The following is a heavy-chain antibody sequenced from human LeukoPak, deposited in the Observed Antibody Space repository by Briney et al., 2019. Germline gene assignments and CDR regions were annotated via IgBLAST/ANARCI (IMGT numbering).Heavy chain of an antibody. Sequence: GGSLRLSCTASGFTFGDYAMSWVRQAPGKGLEWVGQIKSKTDGGTTDQAAPVTDRFTISRDDSKNTLYLQMNSLKSEDTAVYYCTTLYGSGNYYWGQGTLVTVSS. D-gene: IGHD3-10*01. CDR3: TTLYGSGNYY. CDR1: GFTFGDYA. V-gene: IGHV3-15*01. J-gene: IGHJ4*02. CDR2: IKSKTDGGTT.